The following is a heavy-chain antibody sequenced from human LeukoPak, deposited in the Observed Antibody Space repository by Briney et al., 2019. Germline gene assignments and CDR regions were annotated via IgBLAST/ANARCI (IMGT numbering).Heavy chain of an antibody. V-gene: IGHV1-69*13. D-gene: IGHD6-19*01. CDR2: IIPIFGTA. CDR1: GGTFSSYA. CDR3: ARDRRYSSGWYRIGPFDY. Sequence: SVKVSCKASGGTFSSYAISWVRQAPGQGLEWMGGIIPIFGTANYAQKFQGRVTITADESTSTAYMELSSLRSEDTAVYYCARDRRYSSGWYRIGPFDYWGQGTLVTVSS. J-gene: IGHJ4*02.